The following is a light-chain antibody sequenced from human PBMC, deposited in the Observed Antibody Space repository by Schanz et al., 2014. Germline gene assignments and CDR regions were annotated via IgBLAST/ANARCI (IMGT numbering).Light chain of an antibody. V-gene: IGLV2-14*03. J-gene: IGLJ3*02. CDR2: DVS. CDR1: SSDVGGYNY. CDR3: VLYVPVVTWV. Sequence: QSALTQPASVSGSPGQSITISCIGTSSDVGGYNYVSWYQQHPGKAPKLMIYDVSNRPSGVPDRFSGSILGNKAALTITGAQADDESDYYCVLYVPVVTWVFGGGTKVTVL.